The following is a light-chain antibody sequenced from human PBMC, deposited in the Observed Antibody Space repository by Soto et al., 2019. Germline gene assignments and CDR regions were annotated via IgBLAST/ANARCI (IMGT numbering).Light chain of an antibody. J-gene: IGLJ3*02. Sequence: QSALTQPPSASGSRGQSVTISCTGTSVDIIYVSWFQQHPGKAPKLIICEVTKRPSGVPDRFSGSKSGNTASLTVSGLQDDDEADYYCSSYAGRDIWVFGGGTKLTVL. CDR1: SVDIIY. CDR2: EVT. CDR3: SSYAGRDIWV. V-gene: IGLV2-8*01.